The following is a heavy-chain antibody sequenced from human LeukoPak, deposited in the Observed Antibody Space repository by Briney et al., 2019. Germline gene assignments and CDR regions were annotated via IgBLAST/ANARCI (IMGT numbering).Heavy chain of an antibody. Sequence: SETLSLTCTVSGGSISSSSYYWGWIRQPPGKGLEWIGSIYYSGSTYYNPSLKSRVTLSVDTSKNQFSLKLSSVTAADTAVYYCARHEVGATRSYFDYWGQGTLVTVSS. CDR2: IYYSGST. V-gene: IGHV4-39*01. D-gene: IGHD1-26*01. CDR3: ARHEVGATRSYFDY. CDR1: GGSISSSSYY. J-gene: IGHJ4*02.